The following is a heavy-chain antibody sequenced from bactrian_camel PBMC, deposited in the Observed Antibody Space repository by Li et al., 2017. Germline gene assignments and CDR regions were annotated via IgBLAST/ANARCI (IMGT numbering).Heavy chain of an antibody. D-gene: IGHD3*01. Sequence: QLVESGGGSVQVGGSLRLSCLASGYTSNRHYMAWFRQTLGNGREAVAALDSDGIADYAAYAAGRFTISHDNAKNTLYLQMNSLKPEDTAIYYCAAAKGLPDLLRGGYLSARSYNYWGRGTQVTVS. CDR3: AAAKGLPDLLRGGYLSARSYNY. CDR2: LDSDGIA. CDR1: GYTSNRHY. V-gene: IGHV3S28*01. J-gene: IGHJ4*01.